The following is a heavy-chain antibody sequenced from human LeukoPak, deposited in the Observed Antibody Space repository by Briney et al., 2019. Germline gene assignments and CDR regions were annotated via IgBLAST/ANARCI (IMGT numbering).Heavy chain of an antibody. CDR1: GFTFSDFG. Sequence: GGSLRLSCAASGFTFSDFGVNWVRQAPGKGLEWVSYISTRSSLIYYADSVKGRFTISRDNAKSSLYLRMNSLRAEDTAVYYCTRSVIRYYYYFMDVWGKGTTVTVSS. V-gene: IGHV3-48*01. J-gene: IGHJ6*03. D-gene: IGHD4-11*01. CDR3: TRSVIRYYYYFMDV. CDR2: ISTRSSLI.